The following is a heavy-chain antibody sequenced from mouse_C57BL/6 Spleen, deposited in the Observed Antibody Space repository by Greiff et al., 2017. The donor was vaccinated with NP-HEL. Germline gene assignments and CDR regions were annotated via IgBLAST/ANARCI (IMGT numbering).Heavy chain of an antibody. J-gene: IGHJ2*01. V-gene: IGHV5-4*01. CDR2: ISDGGSYT. CDR3: ARDYGSSWSYFDY. CDR1: GFTFSSYA. D-gene: IGHD1-1*01. Sequence: EVKLVESGGGLVKPGGSLKLSSAASGFTFSSYAMSWVRQTPEKRLEWVATISDGGSYTYYPDNVKGRFTISRDNAKNTLYLQMSHLKSEDTAMYYCARDYGSSWSYFDYWGQGTTLTVSS.